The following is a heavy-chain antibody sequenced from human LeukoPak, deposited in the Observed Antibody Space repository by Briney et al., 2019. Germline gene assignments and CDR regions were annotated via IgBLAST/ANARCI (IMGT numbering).Heavy chain of an antibody. Sequence: GASVKVSCKASGYTFIGYYIHWVRQAPGQGLEWMGWINPNSGGTNYAQKFQGRVTMTRDTSISTAYMELRSLRSDDTAVYYCARDSDYGSGSYYPNYYYYMDVWGKGTTVTISS. J-gene: IGHJ6*03. V-gene: IGHV1-2*02. D-gene: IGHD3-10*01. CDR2: INPNSGGT. CDR1: GYTFIGYY. CDR3: ARDSDYGSGSYYPNYYYYMDV.